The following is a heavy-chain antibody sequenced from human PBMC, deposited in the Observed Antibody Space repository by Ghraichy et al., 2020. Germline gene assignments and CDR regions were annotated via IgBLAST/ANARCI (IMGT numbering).Heavy chain of an antibody. J-gene: IGHJ2*01. D-gene: IGHD5-18*01. V-gene: IGHV4-4*02. Sequence: SETLSLTCAVSGGSISSSNWWSWVRQPPGKGLEWIGEIYHSGSTNYNPSLKSRVTISVDKSKNQFSLKLSSVTAADTAVYYCASCGYSYGPYWYFDLWGRGTLVTVSS. CDR3: ASCGYSYGPYWYFDL. CDR1: GGSISSSNW. CDR2: IYHSGST.